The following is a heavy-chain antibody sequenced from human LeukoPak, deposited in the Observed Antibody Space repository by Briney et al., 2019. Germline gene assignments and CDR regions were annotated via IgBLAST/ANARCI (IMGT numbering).Heavy chain of an antibody. J-gene: IGHJ3*02. CDR3: ARDRAQDYYGSGSYDAFDI. CDR1: GGSFSGYY. V-gene: IGHV4-34*01. Sequence: SETLSLTCAVYGGSFSGYYWSWIRQPPGKGLEWIGEINHSGSTNYNPSLKSRVTISVDTSKNQFSLKLSSVTAADTAVYYCARDRAQDYYGSGSYDAFDIWGQGTMVTVSS. CDR2: INHSGST. D-gene: IGHD3-10*01.